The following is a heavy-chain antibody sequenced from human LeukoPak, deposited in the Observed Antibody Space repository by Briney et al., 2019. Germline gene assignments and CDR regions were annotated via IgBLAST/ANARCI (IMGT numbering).Heavy chain of an antibody. V-gene: IGHV3-30*02. J-gene: IGHJ4*02. D-gene: IGHD3-16*01. CDR1: GFTSSSYG. Sequence: PGGSLRLSCAASGFTSSSYGMHWVRQAPGKGLEWVAFIRYDGSNKYYADSVKGRFTISRDNSKNTLYLQMNSLRAEDTAVYYCAKDAIGSSTGGDDYWGQGTLVTVSS. CDR3: AKDAIGSSTGGDDY. CDR2: IRYDGSNK.